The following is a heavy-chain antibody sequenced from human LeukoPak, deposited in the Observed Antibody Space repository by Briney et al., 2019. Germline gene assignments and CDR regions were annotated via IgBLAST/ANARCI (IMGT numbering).Heavy chain of an antibody. V-gene: IGHV1-18*01. CDR2: ISTYNGNT. J-gene: IGHJ4*02. D-gene: IGHD6-19*01. Sequence: ASVKVSCKASGYTFTSFGISWVRQAPGQGLEWMGWISTYNGNTNYAQKLQGRVTMTTDTSTSTAYMDLRSLTSDDTAVYYCARARADRAWYLTFASGGQETLVTV. CDR1: GYTFTSFG. CDR3: ARARADRAWYLTFAS.